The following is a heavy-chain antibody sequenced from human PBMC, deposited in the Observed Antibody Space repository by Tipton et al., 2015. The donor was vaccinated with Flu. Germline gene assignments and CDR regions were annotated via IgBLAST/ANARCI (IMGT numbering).Heavy chain of an antibody. CDR1: GFTFSSYG. D-gene: IGHD7-27*01. J-gene: IGHJ4*02. V-gene: IGHV3-30*02. CDR2: IRYDGSNK. Sequence: SGFTFSSYGMHWVRQAPGKGLEWVAFIRYDGSNKYYADSVKGRFTISRDNSKNTLYLQLNSLRAEDTAVYYCASLTGGDYWGQGNLVTVSS. CDR3: ASLTGGDY.